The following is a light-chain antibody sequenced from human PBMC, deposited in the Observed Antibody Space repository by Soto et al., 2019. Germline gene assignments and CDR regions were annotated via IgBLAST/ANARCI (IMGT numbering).Light chain of an antibody. V-gene: IGLV1-51*01. CDR1: SSKIGNNY. J-gene: IGLJ2*01. CDR2: DND. Sequence: QSVLTQPPSVSAAPEQKVTISCSGSSSKIGNNYVFWYQQLPGTAPKLLIYDNDKRPSGIPDRFPGSKSGTSATLGITGLQTGNEADYYCATWDRSLSVGVFGGGTKLTVL. CDR3: ATWDRSLSVGV.